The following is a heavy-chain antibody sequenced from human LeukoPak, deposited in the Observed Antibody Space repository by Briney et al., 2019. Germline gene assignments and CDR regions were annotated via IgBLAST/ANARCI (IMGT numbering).Heavy chain of an antibody. CDR1: GGSFSGYY. CDR2: INHSGST. Sequence: PSETLSLTCAVYGGSFSGYYWRWIRQPPGKGLEWIGEINHSGSTNYNPSLKSRVTISVDTSKNQFSLKPSSVTAADTAVYYCARARRTYCSSTSCYGYFDYWGQGTLVTVSS. V-gene: IGHV4-34*01. J-gene: IGHJ4*02. CDR3: ARARRTYCSSTSCYGYFDY. D-gene: IGHD2-2*01.